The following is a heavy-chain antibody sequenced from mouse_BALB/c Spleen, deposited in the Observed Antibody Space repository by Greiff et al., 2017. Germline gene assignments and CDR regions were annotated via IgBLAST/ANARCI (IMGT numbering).Heavy chain of an antibody. CDR1: GFTFSSYA. Sequence: GQRVESGGGLVKPGGSLKLSCAASGFTFSSYAMSWVRQTPEKRLEWVASISSGGSTYYPDSVKGRFTISRDNARNILYLQMSSLRSEDTAMYYCARYGYYGSSDYYAMDYWGQGTSVTVSS. CDR3: ARYGYYGSSDYYAMDY. CDR2: ISSGGST. D-gene: IGHD1-1*01. J-gene: IGHJ4*01. V-gene: IGHV5-6-5*01.